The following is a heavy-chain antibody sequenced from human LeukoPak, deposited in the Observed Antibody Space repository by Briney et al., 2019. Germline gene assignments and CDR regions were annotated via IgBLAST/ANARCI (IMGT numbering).Heavy chain of an antibody. J-gene: IGHJ4*02. Sequence: SETLSLTCTVSRGSIRTYYWSWVRQHPGQGLEWIGYIYYSGSTYYNPSLKRRVTVSVDTSTNHFSLKLRSVTAADTAVYYCGRDGGYGDFPYWGQGTLVTVS. CDR1: RGSIRTYY. V-gene: IGHV4-31*03. CDR3: GRDGGYGDFPY. CDR2: IYYSGST. D-gene: IGHD4-17*01.